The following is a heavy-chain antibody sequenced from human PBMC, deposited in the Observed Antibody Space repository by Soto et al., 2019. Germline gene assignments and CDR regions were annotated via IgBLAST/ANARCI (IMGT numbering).Heavy chain of an antibody. J-gene: IGHJ4*02. Sequence: TLSLTCNVSGGPIKTGDYYWNWIRQPPGKGLEWIGYVFYRGATNYSPSLKSRAAISMDTSKNQFSLSLTSVTAADTAVHYCARAGFSYGDLRFWGQGIRVTVSA. V-gene: IGHV4-30-4*01. CDR3: ARAGFSYGDLRF. CDR1: GGPIKTGDYY. CDR2: VFYRGAT. D-gene: IGHD2-21*02.